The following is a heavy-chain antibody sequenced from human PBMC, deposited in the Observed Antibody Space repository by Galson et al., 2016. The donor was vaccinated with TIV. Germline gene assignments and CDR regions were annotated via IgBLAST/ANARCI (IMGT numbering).Heavy chain of an antibody. D-gene: IGHD5-18*01. CDR3: AKDPYIYGSYLDH. J-gene: IGHJ4*02. V-gene: IGHV1-69*13. CDR2: IIPIFGTT. Sequence: SVKVSCKASGGLVSNYAISWVRQAPGQGPEWMGGIIPIFGTTKYAQKSQGRVTITADESTRIVNMELSSLRSEDTAVYYCAKDPYIYGSYLDHWGQGTLVSVSS. CDR1: GGLVSNYA.